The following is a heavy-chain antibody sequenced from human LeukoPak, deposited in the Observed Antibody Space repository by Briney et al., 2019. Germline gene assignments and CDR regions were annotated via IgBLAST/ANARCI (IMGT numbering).Heavy chain of an antibody. Sequence: ASVKVCCKGSGYTFTSYGISWVRQAPGQGLEWMGWISAYNGNTNYAQKLQGRVTMTTDTSTSTAYMELRSLRSDDTAVYYCARKVDTAMVQDFDYWGQGTLVTVSS. CDR2: ISAYNGNT. CDR1: GYTFTSYG. J-gene: IGHJ4*02. CDR3: ARKVDTAMVQDFDY. D-gene: IGHD5-18*01. V-gene: IGHV1-18*01.